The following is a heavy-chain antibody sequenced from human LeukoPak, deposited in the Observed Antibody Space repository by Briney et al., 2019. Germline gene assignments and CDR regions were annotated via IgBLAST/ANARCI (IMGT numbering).Heavy chain of an antibody. V-gene: IGHV5-51*01. J-gene: IGHJ6*02. CDR2: IYPGDSDT. CDR3: ARSGYSGLKVPYYYYYYGMDV. CDR1: GYSFTSYW. Sequence: GESLKISCKGSGYSFTSYWIGWVRQMPGKGLEWMGIIYPGDSDTRYSPSFQGQVTISADKSISTAYLQWSSLKASDTAMYYCARSGYSGLKVPYYYYYYGMDVWGQGTTVTVSS. D-gene: IGHD5-12*01.